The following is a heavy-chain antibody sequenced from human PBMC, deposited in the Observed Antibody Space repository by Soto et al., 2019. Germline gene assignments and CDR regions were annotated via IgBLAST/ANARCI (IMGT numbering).Heavy chain of an antibody. J-gene: IGHJ4*02. CDR3: ARSANKCSGGGCYVTYFDY. Sequence: ASVKVSCKASGYTFTSYDINWVRQATGQGLEWMGWMNPNSGNTGYAQKFQGRVTMTRNTSISTAYMELSSLRSEDTAVYYCARSANKCSGGGCYVTYFDYWGQGTLVTVSS. CDR2: MNPNSGNT. V-gene: IGHV1-8*01. CDR1: GYTFTSYD. D-gene: IGHD2-15*01.